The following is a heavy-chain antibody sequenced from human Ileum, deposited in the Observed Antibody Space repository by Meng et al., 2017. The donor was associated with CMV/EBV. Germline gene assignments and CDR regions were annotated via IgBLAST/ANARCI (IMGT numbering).Heavy chain of an antibody. V-gene: IGHV4-61*07. CDR3: ARRVKRTSVYYYYGMDV. J-gene: IGHJ6*02. CDR1: VSRGSYY. D-gene: IGHD2-2*01. Sequence: VSRGSYYWSWIRQPPGKGLEWIGYIYYSGSTNYNPSLKSRVTISVDTSKNQFSLKLSSVTAADTAVYYCARRVKRTSVYYYYGMDVWGQGTTVTVSS. CDR2: IYYSGST.